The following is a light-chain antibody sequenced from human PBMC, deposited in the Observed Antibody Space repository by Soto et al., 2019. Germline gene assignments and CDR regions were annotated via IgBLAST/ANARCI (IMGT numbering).Light chain of an antibody. V-gene: IGKV3-11*01. J-gene: IGKJ4*01. CDR1: QSVGSY. CDR3: QQRSDWPST. CDR2: DAS. Sequence: EIVLTQSPATLSLSPGDRATLSCRASQSVGSYLGWYQQRPGQAPRLLIYDASNRATGIPARFSGSGSGTDVTLPISSLEPEDFAVYYCQQRSDWPSTVGGGTKVEIK.